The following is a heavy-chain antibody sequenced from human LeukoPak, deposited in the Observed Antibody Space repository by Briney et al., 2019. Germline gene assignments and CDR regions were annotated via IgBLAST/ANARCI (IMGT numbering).Heavy chain of an antibody. V-gene: IGHV1-69*06. D-gene: IGHD1-26*01. CDR1: GGTFSSYA. J-gene: IGHJ4*02. CDR2: IIPIFGTA. CDR3: ANTGGSGSYPTLDY. Sequence: VASVKVSCKASGGTFSSYAISWVRQAPGQGLEWMGGIIPIFGTANYAQKFQGRVTITADKSTSTAYMELSSLRSDDTAVYYCANTGGSGSYPTLDYWGQGTLVTVSS.